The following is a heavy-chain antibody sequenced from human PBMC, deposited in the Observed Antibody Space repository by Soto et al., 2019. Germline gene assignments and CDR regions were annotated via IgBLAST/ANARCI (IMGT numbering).Heavy chain of an antibody. D-gene: IGHD3-10*01. J-gene: IGHJ4*02. CDR2: INHSGST. V-gene: IGHV4-34*01. CDR3: ARHMVRGKMDY. CDR1: GGSFSGYY. Sequence: NPSETLSLTCAVYGGSFSGYYWSWIRQPPGKGLEWIGEINHSGSTNYNPSLKSRVTISVDTSKNQFSLKLSSVTAADTAVYYCARHMVRGKMDYWGQGTLVTVSS.